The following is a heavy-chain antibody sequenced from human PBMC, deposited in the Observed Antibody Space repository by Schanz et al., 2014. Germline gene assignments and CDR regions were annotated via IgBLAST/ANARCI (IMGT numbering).Heavy chain of an antibody. J-gene: IGHJ4*02. Sequence: QVQLVQSGPEVEKPGASVKVSCKASGYTFTSYGISWVRQAPGQGLEWMGRIIPILGIATYAQKFQGRLTITADKSTSTAYMELSSLRSEDTAMYYCARDYYDSSGYYYCDYWGQGTLVTVSS. V-gene: IGHV1-69*04. CDR3: ARDYYDSSGYYYCDY. D-gene: IGHD3-22*01. CDR2: IIPILGIA. CDR1: GYTFTSYG.